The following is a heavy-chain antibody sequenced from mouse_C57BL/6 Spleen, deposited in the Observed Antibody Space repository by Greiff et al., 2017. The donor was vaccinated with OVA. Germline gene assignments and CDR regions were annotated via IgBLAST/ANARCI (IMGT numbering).Heavy chain of an antibody. CDR3: ARSPVYYYGSSYWYFDV. V-gene: IGHV1-53*01. J-gene: IGHJ1*03. CDR2: INPSNGGT. Sequence: VQLQQSGTELVKPGASVKLSCKASGYTFTSYWMHWVKQRPGQGLEWIGNINPSNGGTNYNEKFKSKATLTVDKSSSTAYMQLSSLTSEDSAVYYCARSPVYYYGSSYWYFDVGGTGTTVTVSS. D-gene: IGHD1-1*01. CDR1: GYTFTSYW.